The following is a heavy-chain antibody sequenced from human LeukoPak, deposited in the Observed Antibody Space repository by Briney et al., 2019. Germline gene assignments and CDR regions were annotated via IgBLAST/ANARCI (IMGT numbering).Heavy chain of an antibody. D-gene: IGHD3-3*01. CDR2: IVLGAGNT. CDR3: AAQRGASLHDFWSTRLFDP. CDR1: GFTFPNSA. V-gene: IGHV1-58*02. Sequence: ASVKVSRKASGFTFPNSAMQWVRQARGQRLEWIGWIVLGAGNTVYSHKFHDRVTITRDVSTNTAYMELDSLGSEDTAVYYCAAQRGASLHDFWSTRLFDPWGQGTLATVSS. J-gene: IGHJ5*02.